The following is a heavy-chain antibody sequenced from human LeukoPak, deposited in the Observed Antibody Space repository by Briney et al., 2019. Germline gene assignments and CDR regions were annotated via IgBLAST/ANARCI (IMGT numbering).Heavy chain of an antibody. CDR1: GYTFTDYY. V-gene: IGHV1-2*02. D-gene: IGHD6-13*01. Sequence: ASVKVSCKASGYTFTDYYIHWVRQAPGQGLEWMGWINPSSGGTKYAQKFEGRVTMTRDTSIDTNYIDLSRLKSDDTAVYYCARSRDISSWYFDYWGQGTLVTVSS. J-gene: IGHJ4*02. CDR3: ARSRDISSWYFDY. CDR2: INPSSGGT.